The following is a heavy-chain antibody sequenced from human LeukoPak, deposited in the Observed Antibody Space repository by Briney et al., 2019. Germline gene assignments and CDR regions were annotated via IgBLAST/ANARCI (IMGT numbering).Heavy chain of an antibody. CDR2: INPNSGGT. Sequence: ASVKVSCKASGYTFIGYFMHWVRQAPGQGLEWMGWINPNSGGTNYAQKFQGRVTMTRDTSISTAYMELSRLTSDDTAVYYCARAPLGLPFDYWGQGGLVTVSS. CDR1: GYTFIGYF. J-gene: IGHJ4*02. CDR3: ARAPLGLPFDY. V-gene: IGHV1-2*02.